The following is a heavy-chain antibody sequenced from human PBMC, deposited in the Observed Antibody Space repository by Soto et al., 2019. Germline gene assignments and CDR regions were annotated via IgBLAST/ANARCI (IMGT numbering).Heavy chain of an antibody. V-gene: IGHV1-69*12. CDR1: GGTFSSYA. D-gene: IGHD6-13*01. Sequence: QVQLVQSGAEVKKPGSSVKVSCKASGGTFSSYAISWVRQAPGQGLEWMGGIIPIFGTANYAQKFQGRVTITADESTSTAYIELSSLRSEDTAVYYCETRASVREIGPIAAAGDDFDIWGQGTMVTVSS. CDR3: ETRASVREIGPIAAAGDDFDI. CDR2: IIPIFGTA. J-gene: IGHJ3*02.